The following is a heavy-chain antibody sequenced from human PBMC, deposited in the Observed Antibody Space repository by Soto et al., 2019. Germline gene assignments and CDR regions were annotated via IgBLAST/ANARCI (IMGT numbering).Heavy chain of an antibody. CDR3: AKLRDFVVLPAGILDY. Sequence: EVQLLESGGGLVQPGGSLRLTCAASGFTFSSYGISWIRLSPGKGLEWVSVISGGGDTTYYTPSMKGRFTISRDDFRNTLYLQMNSLRTEDTAIYYCAKLRDFVVLPAGILDYWGPGTLVTVSS. J-gene: IGHJ4*02. D-gene: IGHD2-8*01. CDR1: GFTFSSYG. V-gene: IGHV3-23*01. CDR2: ISGGGDTT.